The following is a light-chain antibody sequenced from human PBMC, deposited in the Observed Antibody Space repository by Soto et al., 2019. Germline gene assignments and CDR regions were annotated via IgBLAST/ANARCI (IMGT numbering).Light chain of an antibody. V-gene: IGLV1-40*01. J-gene: IGLJ2*01. CDR3: QSFDTNLNAVV. CDR1: GSNIGAGYD. CDR2: DTT. Sequence: QSVLTQPPSVSGAPGQSVTISCIGSGSNIGAGYDVPWYQQLPGVAPKLLIFDTTNRPSGVPGRFSGSKSGASASLAITGLLPEDEADFFCQSFDTNLNAVVFGGGTKLTVL.